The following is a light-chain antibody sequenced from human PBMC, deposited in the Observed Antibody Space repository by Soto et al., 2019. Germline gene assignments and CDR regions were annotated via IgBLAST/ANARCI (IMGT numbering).Light chain of an antibody. Sequence: EIVLTQSPGTLSLSPGERATLSCRASQSVSSSYLAWYQQKPGQAPRLLIYGASSRATGIPDRFSGSGSGTDFTLTISRLEPEDFAVYYCQQYGSSPRYTFGQRTKREIK. J-gene: IGKJ2*01. CDR3: QQYGSSPRYT. V-gene: IGKV3-20*01. CDR2: GAS. CDR1: QSVSSSY.